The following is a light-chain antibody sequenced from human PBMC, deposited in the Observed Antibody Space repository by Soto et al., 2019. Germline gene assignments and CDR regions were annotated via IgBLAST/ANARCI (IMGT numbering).Light chain of an antibody. CDR3: QQYNNWPYT. V-gene: IGKV3-15*01. CDR2: GAS. Sequence: EIVMTQSPATLSVSPGERATLSCRASQSVSIHLAWYQQTPGQAPRLLIYGASTRATGIPARFSGSGSGTDFTLTISSLQSEDVAVYYCQQYNNWPYTFGQGTKLEIK. J-gene: IGKJ2*01. CDR1: QSVSIH.